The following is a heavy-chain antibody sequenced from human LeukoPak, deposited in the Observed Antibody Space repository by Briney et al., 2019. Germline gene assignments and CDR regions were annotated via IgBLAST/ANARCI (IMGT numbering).Heavy chain of an antibody. J-gene: IGHJ6*02. CDR2: LYYSGST. V-gene: IGHV4-39*01. CDR3: ARHDCTTTTCLYFYGMDV. CDR1: GGSISSNSYY. D-gene: IGHD2-2*01. Sequence: SETLSLTCTVSGGSISSNSYYWGWIRQPPGKGPEWIGSLYYSGSTYYNPSLKSRVTISVDTSKNQFSLKLSSVTATDTAVYYCARHDCTTTTCLYFYGMDVWGQGTTVTVSS.